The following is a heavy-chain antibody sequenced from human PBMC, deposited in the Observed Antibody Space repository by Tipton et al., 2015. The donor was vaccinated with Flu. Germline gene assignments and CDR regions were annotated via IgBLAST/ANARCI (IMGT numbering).Heavy chain of an antibody. CDR2: ISGGGGGT. J-gene: IGHJ4*02. D-gene: IGHD1-1*01. Sequence: SLRLSCAASGFTFSRYAMSWVRQAPGKRLEWISAISGGGGGTYYADSVMGRFTISRDNSKNTLYLQVNSLRAEDTALYYCALRRAGTNGLIDFWGQGTLVTVSS. V-gene: IGHV3-23*01. CDR1: GFTFSRYA. CDR3: ALRRAGTNGLIDF.